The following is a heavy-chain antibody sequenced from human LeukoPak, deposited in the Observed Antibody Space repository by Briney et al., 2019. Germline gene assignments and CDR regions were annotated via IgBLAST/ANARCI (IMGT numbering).Heavy chain of an antibody. CDR2: IYHSGST. Sequence: SETLSLTCAVSGGSISSSNWWSWIRQPPGKGLEWIGEIYHSGSTNYNPSLKSRVTISVDKSKTQFSLKLSSVTAADTAVYYCARDADSSSWYRPTDNWFDPWGQGTLVTVSS. J-gene: IGHJ5*02. V-gene: IGHV4-4*02. D-gene: IGHD6-13*01. CDR1: GGSISSSNW. CDR3: ARDADSSSWYRPTDNWFDP.